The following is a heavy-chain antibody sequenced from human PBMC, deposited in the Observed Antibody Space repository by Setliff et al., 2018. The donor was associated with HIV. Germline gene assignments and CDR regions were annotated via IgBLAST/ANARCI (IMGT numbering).Heavy chain of an antibody. J-gene: IGHJ2*01. D-gene: IGHD5-12*01. CDR1: GGSLNNYA. Sequence: ASVKVSCKASGGSLNNYAISWVRQAPGQELEWMGGIIPIFGTTTYAQKFQDRVTITTDESTTAFYMELSSLRSEDTALYFCARDLNDRWLQQYWFFDLWGRGTQVTVSS. CDR3: ARDLNDRWLQQYWFFDL. CDR2: IIPIFGTT. V-gene: IGHV1-69*05.